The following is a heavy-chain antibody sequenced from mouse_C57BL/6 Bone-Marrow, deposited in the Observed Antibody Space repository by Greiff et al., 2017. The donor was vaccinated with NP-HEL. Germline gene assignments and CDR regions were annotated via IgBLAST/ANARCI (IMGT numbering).Heavy chain of an antibody. V-gene: IGHV1-59*01. D-gene: IGHD3-3*01. CDR3: ARWGP. CDR2: IDPSDSYT. CDR1: GYTFTSYW. J-gene: IGHJ3*01. Sequence: VQLQQPGAELVRPGTSVKLSCKASGYTFTSYWMHWVKQRPGQGLEWIGVIDPSDSYTNYNQKFKGKATLTVDTSSSTADMQLSSLTSEDSAVYYGARWGPWGQGTLVTVSA.